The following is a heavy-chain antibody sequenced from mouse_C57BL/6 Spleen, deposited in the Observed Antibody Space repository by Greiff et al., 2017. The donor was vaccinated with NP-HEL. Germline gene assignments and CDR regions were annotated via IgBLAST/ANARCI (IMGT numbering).Heavy chain of an antibody. Sequence: QVQLQQPGAELVRPGSSVKLSCKASGYTFTSYWMDWVKQRPGQGLEWIGNIYPSDSETHYNQKFKDKATLTVDKSSSTAYMQLSSLTSEDSAVDYCARREDFYWYFDVWGTGTTVTVSS. V-gene: IGHV1-61*01. CDR3: ARREDFYWYFDV. J-gene: IGHJ1*03. CDR2: IYPSDSET. CDR1: GYTFTSYW.